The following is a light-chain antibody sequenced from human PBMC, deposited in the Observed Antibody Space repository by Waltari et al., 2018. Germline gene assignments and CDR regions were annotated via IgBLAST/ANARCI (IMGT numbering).Light chain of an antibody. Sequence: EIVLTQSPGTLSLSPGDRATLSCRASQNVKSNELAWYQQKPGQAPRLLIYDTSSRATGVPDRFSGRGSGTDFILTISRLEAEDFVLYYCQQYGTPLTFGGGTKVEIK. V-gene: IGKV3-20*01. CDR3: QQYGTPLT. CDR2: DTS. J-gene: IGKJ4*01. CDR1: QNVKSNE.